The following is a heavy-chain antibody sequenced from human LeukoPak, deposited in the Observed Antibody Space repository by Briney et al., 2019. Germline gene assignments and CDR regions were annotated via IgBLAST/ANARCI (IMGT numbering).Heavy chain of an antibody. CDR3: ARDAGDSRVGLPYWYFDL. V-gene: IGHV3-48*01. Sequence: GGSLRLSCAASGFTFSSYSMNWVRQAPGKGLEWVSYISSSSSTIYYADSVKGRFTISRDNAKNSLYLQMNSLRAEDTAVYYCARDAGDSRVGLPYWYFDLWGRGTLVTVSS. D-gene: IGHD3-22*01. CDR1: GFTFSSYS. J-gene: IGHJ2*01. CDR2: ISSSSSTI.